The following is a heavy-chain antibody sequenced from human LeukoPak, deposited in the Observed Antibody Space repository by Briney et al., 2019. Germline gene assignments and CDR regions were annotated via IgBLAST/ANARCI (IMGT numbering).Heavy chain of an antibody. J-gene: IGHJ6*03. CDR3: ARDPLLGYCTNGVCGGGYYYMDV. CDR2: IIPILGIA. V-gene: IGHV1-69*04. CDR1: GGTFSSYA. Sequence: SVKVSCKASGGTFSSYAISWVRQAPGQGLEWMGRIIPILGIANYAQKFQGRVTITADKSTSTAYMELSSLRSEDTAVYYCARDPLLGYCTNGVCGGGYYYMDVWGKGTTVTVSS. D-gene: IGHD2-8*01.